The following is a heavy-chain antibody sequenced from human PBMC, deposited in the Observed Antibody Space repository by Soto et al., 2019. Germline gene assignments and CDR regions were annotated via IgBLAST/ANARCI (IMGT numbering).Heavy chain of an antibody. CDR3: ARALGGVSASGMDV. V-gene: IGHV4-31*03. J-gene: IGHJ6*02. CDR2: VPVSGNV. D-gene: IGHD3-3*01. Sequence: HLQESGPTLVAPSQTLSLRCTVSGGSIGTGAFYWTWIRQLPGKGLEWIGYVPVSGNVYYNPSLKSRVAMSIETSENQLSLSLLSVTAADAAVYFCARALGGVSASGMDVWGQGTTVTVSS. CDR1: GGSIGTGAFY.